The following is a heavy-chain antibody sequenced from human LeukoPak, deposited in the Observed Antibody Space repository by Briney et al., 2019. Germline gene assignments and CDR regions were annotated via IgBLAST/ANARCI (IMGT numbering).Heavy chain of an antibody. Sequence: GGSLRLSCAASGFTFSSYNIHWVRQAPGKGLEWVAVISYDGSNKYYADSTKGRSTISRDNSKYTLYLQMDRLRAEDTAVYYCARGGGYDFWSGYYRSSHYFDYWGQGALVTVSS. CDR2: ISYDGSNK. J-gene: IGHJ4*02. V-gene: IGHV3-30*03. D-gene: IGHD3-3*01. CDR3: ARGGGYDFWSGYYRSSHYFDY. CDR1: GFTFSSYN.